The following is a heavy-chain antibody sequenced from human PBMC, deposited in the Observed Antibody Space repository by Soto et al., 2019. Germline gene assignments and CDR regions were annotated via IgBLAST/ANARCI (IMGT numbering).Heavy chain of an antibody. CDR3: ARGYEAYYYYYGMDV. Sequence: GGSLRLSCAASGFTFSGYWMHWVRQAPGKGLVWVSHISYDGTETTYADSVKGRFTISRDNPKSTLYLQMNSVRAEDTGVYYCARGYEAYYYYYGMDVWGQGTTVTVSS. J-gene: IGHJ6*02. D-gene: IGHD3-16*01. V-gene: IGHV3-74*03. CDR1: GFTFSGYW. CDR2: ISYDGTET.